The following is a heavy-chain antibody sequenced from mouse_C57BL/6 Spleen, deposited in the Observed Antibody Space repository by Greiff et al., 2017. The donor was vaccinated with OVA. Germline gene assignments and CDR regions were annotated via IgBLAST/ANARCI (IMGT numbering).Heavy chain of an antibody. CDR3: ASTSYSCYGYIDV. D-gene: IGHD2-12*01. J-gene: IGHJ1*03. Sequence: QVQLQQSGPELVKPGASVKISCKASGYAFSSSWMNWVKQRPGKGLEWIGRIYPGDGDTNYNGKFKGKATLTAANSSSTAYMQLSSLTSEDSAVYLCASTSYSCYGYIDVWGTGTTVTVSS. V-gene: IGHV1-82*01. CDR1: GYAFSSSW. CDR2: IYPGDGDT.